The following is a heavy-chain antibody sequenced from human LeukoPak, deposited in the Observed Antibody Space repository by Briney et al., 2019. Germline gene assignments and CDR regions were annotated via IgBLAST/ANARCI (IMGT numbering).Heavy chain of an antibody. V-gene: IGHV1-69*05. CDR3: ARARGGPAYYFDY. D-gene: IGHD3-10*01. Sequence: GASVKFSCKASGYTFTSYGISWVRQAPGRGLEWLAMIIPIFGAPNCAQKFQGRVTITTDESASTAYMELSSLTSDDSAVYYCARARGGPAYYFDYWGQGTLVTVSS. J-gene: IGHJ4*02. CDR2: IIPIFGAP. CDR1: GYTFTSYG.